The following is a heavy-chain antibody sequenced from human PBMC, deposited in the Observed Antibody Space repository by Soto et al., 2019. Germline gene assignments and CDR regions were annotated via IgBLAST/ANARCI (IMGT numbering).Heavy chain of an antibody. D-gene: IGHD2-21*02. CDR3: PRVRDHDFYDY. Sequence: QVQLVESGGGVVQPGRSLRLSCAASGFTFSSYGMHWVRQAPGKGLEWVAVIWYDGSNKYYADSVKGRFTISRDNSKNTLYLQMNSLRAEDTAVYYCPRVRDHDFYDYWGQGTLVTVAS. V-gene: IGHV3-33*01. CDR2: IWYDGSNK. J-gene: IGHJ4*02. CDR1: GFTFSSYG.